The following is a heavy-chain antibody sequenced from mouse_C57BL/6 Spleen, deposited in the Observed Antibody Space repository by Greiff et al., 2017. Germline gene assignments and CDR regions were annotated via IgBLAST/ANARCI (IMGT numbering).Heavy chain of an antibody. CDR3: ARWGNDEYVDV. CDR2: INPSSRYT. Sequence: VQLQQSGAELAKPGASVKLSCKASGYTFTSYWMPWVKQRPGQGLEWIGYINPSSRYTKYTQKFTDQATLSAVNSSCPVLLQLRSLTYEDSAVYYCARWGNDEYVDVWGTGATVTVSS. J-gene: IGHJ1*03. D-gene: IGHD2-2*01. V-gene: IGHV1-7*01. CDR1: GYTFTSYW.